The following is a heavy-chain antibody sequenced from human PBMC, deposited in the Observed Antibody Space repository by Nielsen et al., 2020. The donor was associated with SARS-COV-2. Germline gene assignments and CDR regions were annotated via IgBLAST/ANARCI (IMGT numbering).Heavy chain of an antibody. CDR3: ARGVTASYGLDY. D-gene: IGHD2-21*02. V-gene: IGHV3-74*01. CDR2: INGGGSST. CDR1: GFTFSNSW. J-gene: IGHJ4*02. Sequence: GGSLRLSCAASGFTFSNSWMHWVRQAPGKGLVWVSRINGGGSSTNYADSVKGRFTISRDNAKNTLFLQMNSLGVEDTGLYYCARGVTASYGLDYWGQGTPVTVSS.